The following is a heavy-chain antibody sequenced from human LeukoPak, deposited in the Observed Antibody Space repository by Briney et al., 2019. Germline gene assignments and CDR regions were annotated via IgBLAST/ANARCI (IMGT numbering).Heavy chain of an antibody. CDR3: ARTSGSATHYYYYYYMDV. CDR2: ISAYNGNT. J-gene: IGHJ6*03. CDR1: GYTFTSYA. V-gene: IGHV1-18*01. Sequence: GASVKVSCKASGYTFTSYAMNWVRQAPGQGLEWMGWISAYNGNTNYAQKLQGRVTMTTDTSTSTAYMGLRSLRSDDTAVYYCARTSGSATHYYYYYYMDVWGKGTTVTISS. D-gene: IGHD1-26*01.